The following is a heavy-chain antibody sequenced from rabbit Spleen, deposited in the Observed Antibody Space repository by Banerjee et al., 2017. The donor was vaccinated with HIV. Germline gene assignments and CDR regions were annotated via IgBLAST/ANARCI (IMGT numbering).Heavy chain of an antibody. V-gene: IGHV1S45*01. D-gene: IGHD1-1*01. Sequence: LEESGGGLVKPGGTLKLTCTVPEFSFSSNWICWVRQAPGKGLEWIACIDTSDGDTDYASWPKGRFTISKASSTTVTLEMTSLTAADTATYFCARDLTDVIGWNFKLWGPGTLVTVS. CDR3: ARDLTDVIGWNFKL. CDR2: IDTSDGDT. CDR1: EFSFSSNW. J-gene: IGHJ4*01.